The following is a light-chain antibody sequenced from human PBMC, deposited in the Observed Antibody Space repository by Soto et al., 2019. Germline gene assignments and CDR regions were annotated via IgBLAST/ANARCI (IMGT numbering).Light chain of an antibody. CDR2: GAS. Sequence: EIVLTQSPGTLPLSPGERATLSCRASQSVSSSYLAWYQQKPGQAPRLLIYGASSRATGIPDRFSGSGSGTDFTLTISRLEPEDFAVYYCQQYGSSPSFGQGTKV. CDR3: QQYGSSPS. J-gene: IGKJ1*01. V-gene: IGKV3-20*01. CDR1: QSVSSSY.